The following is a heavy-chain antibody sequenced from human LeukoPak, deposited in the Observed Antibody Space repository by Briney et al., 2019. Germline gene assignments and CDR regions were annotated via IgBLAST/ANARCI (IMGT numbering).Heavy chain of an antibody. CDR2: ISYDGSNK. J-gene: IGHJ5*02. D-gene: IGHD1-26*01. CDR3: ARGTNQWELLGWFDP. V-gene: IGHV3-30-3*01. CDR1: GFTFSSYA. Sequence: GRSLRLSCAASGFTFSSYAMHWVRQAPGKGLEWVAVISYDGSNKYYADSVKGRFTISRGNSKNTLYLQMNSLRAEDTAVYYCARGTNQWELLGWFDPWGQGTLVTVSS.